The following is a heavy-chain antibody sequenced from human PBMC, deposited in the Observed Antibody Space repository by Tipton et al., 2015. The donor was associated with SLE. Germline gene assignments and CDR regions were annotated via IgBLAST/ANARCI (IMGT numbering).Heavy chain of an antibody. V-gene: IGHV4-61*02. CDR1: GGSISSGSYY. J-gene: IGHJ4*01. CDR2: IYSGGST. D-gene: IGHD7-27*01. CDR3: ASQTGNRALGVFFDY. Sequence: TLSLTCTVSGGSISSGSYYWSWIRQPAGKGREWIGRIYSGGSTNYSPSLNSRATIAIDTSRRQFTLNLKSVTAADTAVYYCASQTGNRALGVFFDYWGQGTLVTVPS.